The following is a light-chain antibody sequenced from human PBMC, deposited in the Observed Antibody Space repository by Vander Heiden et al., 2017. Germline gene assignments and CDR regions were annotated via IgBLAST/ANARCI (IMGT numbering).Light chain of an antibody. V-gene: IGKV1-39*01. CDR1: QSISSY. J-gene: IGKJ5*01. CDR2: AAS. Sequence: DIQMTQTPSSLSASVGDRVTITCRASQSISSYLNWYQQKPGKAPKLLIYAASSLQSGVPSRLSGSGSGTDFTLTISSLQPADFATYYCQQSDSTPQTFGQGTRLEIK. CDR3: QQSDSTPQT.